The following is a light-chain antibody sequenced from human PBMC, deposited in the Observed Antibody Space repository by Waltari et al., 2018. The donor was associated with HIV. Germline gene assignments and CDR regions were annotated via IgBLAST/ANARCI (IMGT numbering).Light chain of an antibody. Sequence: QSVLTQPPSVSAAPGQQVTISCSGSSSNIGKNYVSWYQQLPGTAPKLLIYENNKRPSGIPDRFSGSKSGTSATLGITGLQTGDEADYYCGTWDSSLSAGVFGGGTKLTVL. CDR1: SSNIGKNY. J-gene: IGLJ2*01. CDR3: GTWDSSLSAGV. V-gene: IGLV1-51*02. CDR2: ENN.